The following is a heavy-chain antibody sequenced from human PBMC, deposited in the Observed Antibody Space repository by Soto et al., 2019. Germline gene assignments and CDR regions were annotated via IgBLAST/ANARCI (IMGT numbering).Heavy chain of an antibody. D-gene: IGHD6-19*01. CDR2: IWYDGSNK. J-gene: IGHJ4*02. CDR3: VRDRGAGQYFDY. CDR1: GFTFRNYG. V-gene: IGHV3-33*01. Sequence: GGSLRLSCAASGFTFRNYGMHWVRQAPGKGLEWVAVIWYDGSNKYYADSVKGRFTFSRDNSKNMLYLQMNSLRVEDTAVYYCVRDRGAGQYFDYGGQGTLVTVSS.